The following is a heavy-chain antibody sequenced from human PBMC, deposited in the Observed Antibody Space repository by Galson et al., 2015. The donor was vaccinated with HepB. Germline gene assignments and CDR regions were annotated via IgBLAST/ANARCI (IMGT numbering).Heavy chain of an antibody. Sequence: SVKVSCKASGYTFTSYDINWVRQATGQGLEWMGWMNPNSGNTGYAQKFQGRVTMTRNTSISTAYMELSSLRSEDTAVYYCARGRGYYGSGSYSHYMDVWGKGTTVTVSS. CDR3: ARGRGYYGSGSYSHYMDV. V-gene: IGHV1-8*01. CDR1: GYTFTSYD. J-gene: IGHJ6*03. CDR2: MNPNSGNT. D-gene: IGHD3-10*01.